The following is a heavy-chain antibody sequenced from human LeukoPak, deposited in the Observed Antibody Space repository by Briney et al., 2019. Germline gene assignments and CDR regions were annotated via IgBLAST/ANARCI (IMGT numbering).Heavy chain of an antibody. J-gene: IGHJ4*02. CDR1: GYTYTSYW. D-gene: IGHD5-18*01. V-gene: IGHV5-51*01. Sequence: GESLKISCKGSGYTYTSYWIGWVRQMPGKGLEWMGIIYPGDSDTRYSPSFQGQVTISADKSISTAYLQWSSLKASDTAMYYCARQRGSYGPPEDYWGQGTLVTVSS. CDR3: ARQRGSYGPPEDY. CDR2: IYPGDSDT.